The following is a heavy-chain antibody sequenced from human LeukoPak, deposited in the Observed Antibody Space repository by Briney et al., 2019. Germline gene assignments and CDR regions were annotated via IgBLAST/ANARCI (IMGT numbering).Heavy chain of an antibody. V-gene: IGHV1-2*02. CDR3: ARGGLGYYDSSGYSL. J-gene: IGHJ4*02. CDR1: GYTFTGYY. Sequence: GASVKVSCKASGYTFTGYYMYWVRQAPGQGLEWMGWINPNSGGTNYAQKFQGRVTMTRDTSISTAYMELSRLRSDDTAVYYCARGGLGYYDSSGYSLWGQGTLVTVSS. D-gene: IGHD3-22*01. CDR2: INPNSGGT.